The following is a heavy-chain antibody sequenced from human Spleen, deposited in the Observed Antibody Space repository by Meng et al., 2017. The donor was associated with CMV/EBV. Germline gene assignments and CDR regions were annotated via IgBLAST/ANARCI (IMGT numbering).Heavy chain of an antibody. Sequence: ASGFTFRNYWMSWVRQAPGKGLEWVANIKQDGREKYYVDSVKGRFTISRDDAKNSVSLQMNSLRAGDTAVYYCAREGPRYQLLYEDYWGQGTLVTVSS. V-gene: IGHV3-7*01. D-gene: IGHD2-2*02. CDR1: GFTFRNYW. CDR2: IKQDGREK. J-gene: IGHJ4*02. CDR3: AREGPRYQLLYEDY.